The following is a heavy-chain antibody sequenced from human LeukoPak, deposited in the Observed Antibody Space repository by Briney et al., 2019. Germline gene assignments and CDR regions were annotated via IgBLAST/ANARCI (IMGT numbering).Heavy chain of an antibody. CDR3: AYRERYFDWLSADAFDI. CDR1: GFTFSSYA. J-gene: IGHJ3*02. CDR2: ISGSGGST. D-gene: IGHD3-9*01. V-gene: IGHV3-23*01. Sequence: GGSLRLSCAASGFTFSSYAMSWVRQAPGKGLEWVSAISGSGGSTYYADSVKGRFTISRDNSKNTLYLQMNSLRAEDTAVYYCAYRERYFDWLSADAFDIWGQGTMVTVSS.